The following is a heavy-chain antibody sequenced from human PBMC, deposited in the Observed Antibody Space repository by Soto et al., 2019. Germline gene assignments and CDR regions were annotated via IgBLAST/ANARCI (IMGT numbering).Heavy chain of an antibody. Sequence: ELQLVVSGGGLIQPGGSLRLACAASEFNVTNGHMNWVRQAPGKGLEWVSVIFGDGNTKYGDSVKGRFTISRDTSKNTVYLQMNSLRAEDTAVYYCAGDWNGDKYFDYWDQGTLVTVSS. CDR2: IFGDGNT. V-gene: IGHV3-53*01. D-gene: IGHD4-17*01. J-gene: IGHJ4*02. CDR3: AGDWNGDKYFDY. CDR1: EFNVTNGH.